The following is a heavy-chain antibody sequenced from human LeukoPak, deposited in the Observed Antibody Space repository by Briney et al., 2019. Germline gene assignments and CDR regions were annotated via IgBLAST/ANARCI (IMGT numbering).Heavy chain of an antibody. D-gene: IGHD6-25*01. CDR1: GFTFSSYW. J-gene: IGHJ4*02. CDR2: IKQDGSEK. V-gene: IGHV3-7*01. Sequence: PGGSLRLSCAASGFTFSSYWMSWVRQAPGKGLEWVANIKQDGSEKYYVDSVKGRFTISRDNAKNSLYLQMNSLRAEDTAVYYCAKDTRRAPAATDFDYWGQGTLVTVSS. CDR3: AKDTRRAPAATDFDY.